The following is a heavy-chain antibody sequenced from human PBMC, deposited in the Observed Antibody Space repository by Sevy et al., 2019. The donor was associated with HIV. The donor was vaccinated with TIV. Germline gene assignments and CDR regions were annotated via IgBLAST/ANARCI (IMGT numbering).Heavy chain of an antibody. D-gene: IGHD1-1*01. J-gene: IGHJ4*02. CDR2: ISYEGSNR. V-gene: IGHV3-30*18. Sequence: GGSLRLSCAASALTFTRYAFHWVRQAPGKGPEWLGVISYEGSNRYYGPSVKGRFTISRDNSKNTLYLQMNDMRTEDSAVYYCAKDLHPPGPVRGTNFDYWGRGTLVTVSS. CDR3: AKDLHPPGPVRGTNFDY. CDR1: ALTFTRYA.